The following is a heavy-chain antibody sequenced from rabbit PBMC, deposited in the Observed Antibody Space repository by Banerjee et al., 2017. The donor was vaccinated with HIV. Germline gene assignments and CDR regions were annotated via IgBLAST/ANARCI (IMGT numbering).Heavy chain of an antibody. V-gene: IGHV1S40*01. Sequence: QSLEESGGDLVKPGASLTLTCTASGFTLSSYWIYWVRQAPGKGLEWIACIYAGSSARTYYASWATGRFTTSKTSSTTVTLQMTSLTDADTATYFCAGDGSESSGVAFDLWGQGTLVTVS. J-gene: IGHJ3*01. CDR1: GFTLSSYW. CDR3: AGDGSESSGVAFDL. CDR2: IYAGSSART. D-gene: IGHD1-1*01.